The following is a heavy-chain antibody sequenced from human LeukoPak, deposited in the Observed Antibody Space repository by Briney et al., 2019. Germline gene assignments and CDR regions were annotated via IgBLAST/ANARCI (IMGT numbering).Heavy chain of an antibody. J-gene: IGHJ4*02. Sequence: PSETLSLTCAVSGGSISSGGYPWSWIRQPPGKGLEWIGYIYHSGSTYYNPSLKSRVTISVDRSKNQFSLKLSSVTAADTAVYYCAREDLGYCSGGSCSGGFDYWGQGTLVTVSS. V-gene: IGHV4-30-2*01. CDR1: GGSISSGGYP. D-gene: IGHD2-15*01. CDR2: IYHSGST. CDR3: AREDLGYCSGGSCSGGFDY.